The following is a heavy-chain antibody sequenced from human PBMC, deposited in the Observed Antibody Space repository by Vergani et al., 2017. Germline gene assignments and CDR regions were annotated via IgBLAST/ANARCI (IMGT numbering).Heavy chain of an antibody. V-gene: IGHV3-74*02. CDR2: IKSDGSIT. Sequence: EVRLLESGGGLVQPGGSLRLSCAASGFTFSNAWMSWVRQSSGKGLEWAGRIKSDGSITNYADSVKGRFTISRDNAKNTLYLEMNSLRGDDTAIYYCVRARCSGPCFMSNWFDSWGQGTLVTVSS. D-gene: IGHD5-12*01. J-gene: IGHJ5*01. CDR3: VRARCSGPCFMSNWFDS. CDR1: GFTFSNAW.